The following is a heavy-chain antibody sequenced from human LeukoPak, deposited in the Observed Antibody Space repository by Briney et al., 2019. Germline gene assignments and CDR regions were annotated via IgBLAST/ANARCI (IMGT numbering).Heavy chain of an antibody. Sequence: SQTLSLTCAISGDSVSSNSATWNWIRQSPSRGLEWLGRTYYRPPKWLNDYAVSVESRITIRADTSRNQFSLLLTSVTPEDTAVYYCARWLGRDDFWGQGTNVTVSS. J-gene: IGHJ3*01. CDR2: TYYRPPKWLN. CDR1: GDSVSSNSAT. D-gene: IGHD6-19*01. CDR3: ARWLGRDDF. V-gene: IGHV6-1*01.